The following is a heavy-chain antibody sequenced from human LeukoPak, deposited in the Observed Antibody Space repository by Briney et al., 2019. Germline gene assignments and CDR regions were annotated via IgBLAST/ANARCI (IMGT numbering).Heavy chain of an antibody. CDR2: IRSDGSNE. CDR1: GFIVRTYG. V-gene: IGHV3-30*02. D-gene: IGHD3-22*01. CDR3: AKEEVISGNHGVYFDY. J-gene: IGHJ4*02. Sequence: GGSLRLSCAASGFIVRTYGMHWVRQAPGKGLEWVAFIRSDGSNEYYADSVKGRFTISRDNSRSTLYLQMNSLRAEDTAVYYCAKEEVISGNHGVYFDYWGQGTLVTVSS.